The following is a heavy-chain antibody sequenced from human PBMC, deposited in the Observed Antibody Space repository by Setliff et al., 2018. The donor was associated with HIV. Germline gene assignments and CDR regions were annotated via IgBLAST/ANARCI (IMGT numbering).Heavy chain of an antibody. J-gene: IGHJ6*03. CDR3: ARDGYNYKKGTSYMDV. CDR2: LYYTGRA. D-gene: IGHD5-12*01. CDR1: GGSINNYF. V-gene: IGHV4-59*01. Sequence: PSETLSLTCTVSGGSINNYFWRWIRQPPGKGLEWLGCLYYTGRANYNPSLKSRLTVSVDTSKNQFSLKLSSVTAADTAVYYCARDGYNYKKGTSYMDVWGKGTTVTVSS.